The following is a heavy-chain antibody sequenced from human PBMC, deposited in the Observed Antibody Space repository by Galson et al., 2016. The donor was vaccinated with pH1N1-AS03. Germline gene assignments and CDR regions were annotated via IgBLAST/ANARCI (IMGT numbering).Heavy chain of an antibody. CDR1: GYTLTRYY. J-gene: IGHJ4*02. Sequence: SVKVSCKASGYTLTRYYMHWVRQAPGRGLEWMGIIDPSGGPTNYAPKFQGRITITTDTSTSTVYMELVSLRSEDTAVYYCARRYYFDYWGQGTLVTVSS. V-gene: IGHV1-46*01. CDR3: ARRYYFDY. CDR2: IDPSGGPT. D-gene: IGHD3-16*02.